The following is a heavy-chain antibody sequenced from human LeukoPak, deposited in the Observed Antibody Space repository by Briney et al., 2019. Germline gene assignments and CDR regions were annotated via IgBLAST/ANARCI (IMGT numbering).Heavy chain of an antibody. CDR2: ISSSSSYI. D-gene: IGHD1-26*01. CDR1: GFTFSSYS. J-gene: IGHJ4*02. V-gene: IGHV3-21*01. CDR3: ARENPYSGSLFDY. Sequence: KPGGSLRLSCAASGFTFSSYSMNWVRQAPGKGLEWVSSISSSSSYIYYADSVKGRSTISRDNAKNSLYLQMNSLRAEDTAVYYCARENPYSGSLFDYWGQGTLVTVSS.